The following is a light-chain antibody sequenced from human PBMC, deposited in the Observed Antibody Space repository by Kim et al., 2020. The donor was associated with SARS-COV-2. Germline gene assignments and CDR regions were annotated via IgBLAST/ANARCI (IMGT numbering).Light chain of an antibody. CDR1: QGIRNY. V-gene: IGKV1-27*01. CDR2: PAS. Sequence: DIQMTQSPSSLSASVGDRVTITCRASQGIRNYLAWYQQKPGKVPKLLIYPASTLQSGVPSRFSGSGSGTVFTLTISSLQPEDVATYYCQKYDSVPLTFGGGTKVDIK. J-gene: IGKJ4*01. CDR3: QKYDSVPLT.